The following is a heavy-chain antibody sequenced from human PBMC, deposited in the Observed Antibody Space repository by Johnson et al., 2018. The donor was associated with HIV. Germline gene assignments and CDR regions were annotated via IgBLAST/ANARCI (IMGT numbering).Heavy chain of an antibody. CDR1: GITVGTNY. V-gene: IGHV3-66*02. Sequence: VQLVESGGGLVQPGGSLRLSCAASGITVGTNYMSWVRPAPGEGLEWVSVIFSVGDVYYADSVTGRFTISRDNSKNMVYLQMNSLRPEDTAVYYCARDGRDVVTRGSFDVGGQGTVVTVSS. CDR3: ARDGRDVVTRGSFDV. D-gene: IGHD3-22*01. J-gene: IGHJ3*01. CDR2: IFSVGDV.